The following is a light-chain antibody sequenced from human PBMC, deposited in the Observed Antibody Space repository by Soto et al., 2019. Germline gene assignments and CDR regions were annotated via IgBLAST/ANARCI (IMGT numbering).Light chain of an antibody. J-gene: IGKJ2*01. V-gene: IGKV3D-15*01. Sequence: EILMTQSPVTLSVSPGERATLSCRASQSVSSNLAWYQQKPGQAPSLLIYGAFTRATGIPDRFSASGSGTDFTLTISSLEPEDFAVYYCQQYVASPYTFGQGTKVDIK. CDR2: GAF. CDR1: QSVSSN. CDR3: QQYVASPYT.